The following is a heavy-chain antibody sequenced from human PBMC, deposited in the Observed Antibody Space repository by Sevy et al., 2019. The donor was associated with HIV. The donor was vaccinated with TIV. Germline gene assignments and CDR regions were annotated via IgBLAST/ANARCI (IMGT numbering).Heavy chain of an antibody. CDR2: ISSGGTNT. J-gene: IGHJ4*02. D-gene: IGHD3-10*01. CDR3: ATHPGATTGX. V-gene: IGHV3-23*01. Sequence: GGSLRLSCAASGFTFSNYAMXWVRQPPGKGLEWVSSISSGGTNTYYIDSVKGRFTISRDNSKSTLFLQMNSLRPDDTAIYYCATHPGATTGXXGQGTLVTVSS. CDR1: GFTFSNYA.